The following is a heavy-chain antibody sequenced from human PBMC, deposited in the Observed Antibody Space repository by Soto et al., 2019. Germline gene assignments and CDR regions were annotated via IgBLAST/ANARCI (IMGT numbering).Heavy chain of an antibody. J-gene: IGHJ6*02. V-gene: IGHV1-18*01. D-gene: IGHD3-16*01. CDR3: AMVDVYVTPSPQDV. CDR2: INTYNGNT. Sequence: QVQLVQSGAEVKNPGASVKVSCKASGYTFTRYGIGWARQAPGQGLEWMGWINTYNGNTNYAQNVQGRVTLTTDTPTSTAYMELRSPRSNGTAIYYCAMVDVYVTPSPQDVWGQGTTVIVSS. CDR1: GYTFTRYG.